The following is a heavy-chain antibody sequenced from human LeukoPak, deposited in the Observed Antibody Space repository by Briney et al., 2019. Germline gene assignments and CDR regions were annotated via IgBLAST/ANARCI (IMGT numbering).Heavy chain of an antibody. J-gene: IGHJ4*02. D-gene: IGHD2-21*02. Sequence: ASVKVSCKASGYTFTSYYMHWVRQAPGQGLEWMGIINLSGGSTSYAQKFQGRVTMTRDMSTSTVYMELSSLRSEDTAVYYCARDYCGGDCYSSYYFDYWGQGTLVTVSS. V-gene: IGHV1-46*01. CDR3: ARDYCGGDCYSSYYFDY. CDR1: GYTFTSYY. CDR2: INLSGGST.